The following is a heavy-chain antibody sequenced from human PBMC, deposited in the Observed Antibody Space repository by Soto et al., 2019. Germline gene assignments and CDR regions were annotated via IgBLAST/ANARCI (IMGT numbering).Heavy chain of an antibody. J-gene: IGHJ3*02. CDR3: ARGYYDTSGQSNTFDI. Sequence: SETLSLTCSVSGGPVSNKTYYWSWIRQSPGKGLEWIGYVYYSGSTNYNPSLKSRVTISVDTSKNQFSLKLSSVTAADTAVYYCARGYYDTSGQSNTFDIWGQGTMVTVSS. D-gene: IGHD3-22*01. V-gene: IGHV4-61*01. CDR2: VYYSGST. CDR1: GGPVSNKTYY.